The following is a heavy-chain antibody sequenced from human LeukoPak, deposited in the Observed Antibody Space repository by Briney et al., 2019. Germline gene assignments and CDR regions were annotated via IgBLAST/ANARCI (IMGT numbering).Heavy chain of an antibody. V-gene: IGHV3-48*02. Sequence: GGSLRLTCPATGFTFSGYSLNWVRQAPGKGLEWVAYLRSSGDTIYYADSVKGRFTISRDIAKNSLYLQMSRLRDEDTAGYYCARDPEALDYWGQGTLVTVSS. CDR1: GFTFSGYS. CDR2: LRSSGDTI. CDR3: ARDPEALDY. J-gene: IGHJ4*02.